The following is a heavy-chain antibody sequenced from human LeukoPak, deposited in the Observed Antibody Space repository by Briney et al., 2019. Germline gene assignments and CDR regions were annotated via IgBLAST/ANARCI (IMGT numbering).Heavy chain of an antibody. D-gene: IGHD3-10*01. J-gene: IGHJ5*02. Sequence: ASVKVSCKASGYTFTGYYMHWVRQAPGQGLEWMGWINPNSGGTNYAQKLQGRVTMTADTSTSTAYMELRSLRSDDTAVYYCARLGRGHLWFGEPTGINWFDPWGQGTLVTVSS. V-gene: IGHV1-2*02. CDR2: INPNSGGT. CDR3: ARLGRGHLWFGEPTGINWFDP. CDR1: GYTFTGYY.